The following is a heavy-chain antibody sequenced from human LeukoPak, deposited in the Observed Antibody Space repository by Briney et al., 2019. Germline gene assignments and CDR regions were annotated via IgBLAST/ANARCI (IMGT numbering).Heavy chain of an antibody. CDR1: GYTFTGYY. CDR3: ATTFVANAFDV. Sequence: GASVKVSCKASGYTFTGYYMHWVRQAPGQGLEWMGRINPNSGGTNFALKFQGRVTMTRDTSISTAYMELSSLRSDDSAVYYCATTFVANAFDVWGQGAMVTVSS. CDR2: INPNSGGT. V-gene: IGHV1-2*06. D-gene: IGHD2-21*01. J-gene: IGHJ3*01.